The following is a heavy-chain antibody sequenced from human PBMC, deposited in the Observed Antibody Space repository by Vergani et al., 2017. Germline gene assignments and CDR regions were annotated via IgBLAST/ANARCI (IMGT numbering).Heavy chain of an antibody. Sequence: QVQLVQSGAEVKKPGSSVKVSCKASGGTFSSYTISWVRQAPGQGLEWMGRIIPILGIANYAQKFQGRVTITADKSTSTAYMELSSLRSEDTAVYYCARAVVVAATGAVGWFDPWGQGTLVTVSS. CDR1: GGTFSSYT. CDR2: IIPILGIA. CDR3: ARAVVVAATGAVGWFDP. D-gene: IGHD2-15*01. V-gene: IGHV1-69*02. J-gene: IGHJ5*02.